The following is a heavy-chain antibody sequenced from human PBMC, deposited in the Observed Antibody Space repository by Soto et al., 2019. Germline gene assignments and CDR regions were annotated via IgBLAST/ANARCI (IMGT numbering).Heavy chain of an antibody. D-gene: IGHD5-12*01. V-gene: IGHV1-69*13. CDR2: IIPIFGTA. CDR1: GGTFSSYA. CDR3: ARDRLDVEMATITGYYGMDV. J-gene: IGHJ6*02. Sequence: ASVKVSCKASGGTFSSYAISWVRQAPGQGLEWMGGIIPIFGTANYAQKFQGRVTITADESTSTAYMELSSLRSEDTAVYYCARDRLDVEMATITGYYGMDVWGQGTTVTVSS.